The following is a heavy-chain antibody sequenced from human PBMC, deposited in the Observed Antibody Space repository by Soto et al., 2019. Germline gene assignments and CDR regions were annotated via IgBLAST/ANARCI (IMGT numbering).Heavy chain of an antibody. V-gene: IGHV4-61*01. Sequence: SESLSLTCTVSGGSVSSGSYYWSWIRQPPGKGLEWIGYIYYSGSTNYNPSLKSRVTISVDTSKNQFSLKLSSVTAADTAVYYCARASCGGDCPPIYYYYGMDVWGQGTTVTVSS. D-gene: IGHD2-21*02. J-gene: IGHJ6*02. CDR3: ARASCGGDCPPIYYYYGMDV. CDR1: GGSVSSGSYY. CDR2: IYYSGST.